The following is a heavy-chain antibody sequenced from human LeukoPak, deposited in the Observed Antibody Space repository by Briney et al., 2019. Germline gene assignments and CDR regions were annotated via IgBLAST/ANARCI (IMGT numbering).Heavy chain of an antibody. Sequence: PSETLSLTCAVYGGSFSGYYWSWIRQPPGKGLEWIGEINHSGSTNYNPSLKSRVTISVDTSKNQFSLKLGSVTAADTAVYYCARAIAVLSRFDYWGQGTLVTVSS. CDR1: GGSFSGYY. CDR2: INHSGST. CDR3: ARAIAVLSRFDY. V-gene: IGHV4-34*01. J-gene: IGHJ4*02. D-gene: IGHD6-19*01.